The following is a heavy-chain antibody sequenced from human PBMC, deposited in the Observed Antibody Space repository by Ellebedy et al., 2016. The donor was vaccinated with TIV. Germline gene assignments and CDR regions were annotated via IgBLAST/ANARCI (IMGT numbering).Heavy chain of an antibody. CDR2: ISAYNGDA. J-gene: IGHJ4*02. CDR3: ARDYGSGSRPFDY. CDR1: GYTFTSYG. D-gene: IGHD3-10*01. Sequence: AASVKVSCKASGYTFTSYGITWVRQAPGQGLEWMGWISAYNGDADYAQKFQGRVSMTTDTSTGKAYMELRSLRSDDTAVYYCARDYGSGSRPFDYWGQGTLVTVSS. V-gene: IGHV1-18*04.